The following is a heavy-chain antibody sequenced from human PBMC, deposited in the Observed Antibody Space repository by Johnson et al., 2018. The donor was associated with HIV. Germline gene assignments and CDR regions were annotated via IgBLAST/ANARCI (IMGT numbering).Heavy chain of an antibody. CDR3: ARGCSVLQHLEWSFAAFDI. CDR2: ISYDGSNK. D-gene: IGHD3-3*01. J-gene: IGHJ3*02. Sequence: QEQLVESGGGVVQPGRSLRLSCAASGFTFCSYGMHWVRQAPGKGLEWVAVISYDGSNKYSADSVKGRFTISRDTSKNTLYLQMNSLRAEDTALYYCARGCSVLQHLEWSFAAFDIWGQGTMVTVSS. CDR1: GFTFCSYG. V-gene: IGHV3-30*03.